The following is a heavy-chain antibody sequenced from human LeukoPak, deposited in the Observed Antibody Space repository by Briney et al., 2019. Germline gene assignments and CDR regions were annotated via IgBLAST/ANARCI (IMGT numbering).Heavy chain of an antibody. J-gene: IGHJ4*02. CDR1: GGSISGYY. CDR2: IYYSGST. Sequence: SETLSLTCTVSGGSISGYYWSWIRQPPGKGPEWIGYIYYSGSTNYNPSLKSRVTISVDTSKNQFSLKLTSVTAADTAVHYCARGSSSWYLFDYWGQGTLVTVSS. V-gene: IGHV4-59*01. D-gene: IGHD6-13*01. CDR3: ARGSSSWYLFDY.